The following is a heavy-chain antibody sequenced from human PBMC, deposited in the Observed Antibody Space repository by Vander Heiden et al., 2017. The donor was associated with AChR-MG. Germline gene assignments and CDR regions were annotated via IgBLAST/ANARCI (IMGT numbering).Heavy chain of an antibody. D-gene: IGHD3-22*01. CDR2: IDYSGST. J-gene: IGHJ4*02. Sequence: QLQLPESGPGLVKTSETLSLTCTVSGGSISGSSDYWGWIRQPPGKGLGWIASIDYSGSTYYNPSLKRRVTISVDTSKNQFSLKLSSVTAADTAVYYCARLDYYDSSGYPIPDYWGQGTLVTVSS. V-gene: IGHV4-39*01. CDR3: ARLDYYDSSGYPIPDY. CDR1: GGSISGSSDY.